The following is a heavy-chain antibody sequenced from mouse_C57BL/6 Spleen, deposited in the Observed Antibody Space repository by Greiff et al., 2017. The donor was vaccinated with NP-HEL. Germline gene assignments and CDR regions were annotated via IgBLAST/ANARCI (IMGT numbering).Heavy chain of an antibody. D-gene: IGHD1-2*01. J-gene: IGHJ3*01. V-gene: IGHV1-62-2*01. Sequence: VQRVESGAELVKPGASVKLSCKASGYTFTEYTIHWVKQRSGQGLEWIGWFYPGSGSIKYNEKFKDKATLTADKSSSTVYMELSRLTSEDSAVYFCARHEEEERTASWFAYWGQGTLVTVSA. CDR1: GYTFTEYT. CDR2: FYPGSGSI. CDR3: ARHEEEERTASWFAY.